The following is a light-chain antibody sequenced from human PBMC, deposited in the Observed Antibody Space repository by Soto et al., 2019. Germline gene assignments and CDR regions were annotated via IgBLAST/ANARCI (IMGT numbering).Light chain of an antibody. J-gene: IGKJ1*01. CDR2: GAS. Sequence: EIVMTQSPASLSVSPGERATLSCRASQNVNSNLAWYQQKPGQTPRLLIYGASTRATGIPARFSGSGSGVAFTLTISGLQSEDFAVYHCQQYNQWPGTFGQGTKVDI. CDR1: QNVNSN. CDR3: QQYNQWPGT. V-gene: IGKV3-15*01.